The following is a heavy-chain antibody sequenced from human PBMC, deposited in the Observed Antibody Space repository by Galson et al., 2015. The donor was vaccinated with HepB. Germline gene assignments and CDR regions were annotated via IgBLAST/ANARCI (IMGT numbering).Heavy chain of an antibody. V-gene: IGHV5-51*01. D-gene: IGHD1-26*01. CDR1: GFSFTNYW. CDR3: ARQGMWSLDY. CDR2: IYHGDSDT. J-gene: IGHJ4*02. Sequence: QSGAEVKKPGESLKISCKGSGFSFTNYWIAWVRQMPGKGLEWMGIIYHGDSDTRYSPSFQGQVTISADKSISAAYLQWGSLKASDTAMYYCARQGMWSLDYWAQGTLVTVSS.